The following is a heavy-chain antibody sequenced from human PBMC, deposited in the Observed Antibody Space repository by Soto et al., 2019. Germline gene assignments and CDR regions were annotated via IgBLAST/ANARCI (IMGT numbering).Heavy chain of an antibody. CDR2: ISYDGSNK. V-gene: IGHV3-30*18. D-gene: IGHD4-17*01. CDR1: GFTLSSYG. CDR3: AKPAHKVTKSYYYYGMDV. Sequence: PGGSLRLSCAASGFTLSSYGMHWVRQAPGKGLEWVAVISYDGSNKYYADSVKGRFTISRDNSKNTLYLQMDSLRAEDTAVYYCAKPAHKVTKSYYYYGMDVWGQGTTVTVSS. J-gene: IGHJ6*02.